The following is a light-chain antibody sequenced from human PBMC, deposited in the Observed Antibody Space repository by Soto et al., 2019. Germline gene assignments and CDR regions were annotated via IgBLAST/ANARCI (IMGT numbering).Light chain of an antibody. CDR1: QNIRSS. J-gene: IGKJ2*01. CDR3: QQYDIWHPYT. V-gene: IGKV3-15*01. CDR2: DAS. Sequence: EVVMTQAPASVSASPGERVTLSCWASQNIRSSLAWYQQRPGQARRLLIYDASTRASGIPPRLCGGESGTEFTVTIRCLQSEDFAIYYCQQYDIWHPYTFGQGPKVEF.